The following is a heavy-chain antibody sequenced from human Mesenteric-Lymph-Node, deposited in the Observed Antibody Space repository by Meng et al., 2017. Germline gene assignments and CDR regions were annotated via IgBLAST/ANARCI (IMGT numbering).Heavy chain of an antibody. J-gene: IGHJ5*02. Sequence: QVQPQQGGAGLLKPSETLSLTCAVYGGSFSGYYWSWIRQPPGKGLEWIGEINHSGSTNYNPSLKSRVTISVDTSKNQFSLKLSSVTAADTAVYYCARDGDHSNNWSFWFDPWGQGTLVTVSS. CDR2: INHSGST. CDR3: ARDGDHSNNWSFWFDP. V-gene: IGHV4-34*01. D-gene: IGHD2/OR15-2a*01. CDR1: GGSFSGYY.